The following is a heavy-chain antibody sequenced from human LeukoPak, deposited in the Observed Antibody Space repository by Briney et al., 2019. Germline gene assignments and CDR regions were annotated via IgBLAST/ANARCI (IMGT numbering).Heavy chain of an antibody. Sequence: GGSLRLSCAASGFTFSSYWMHWVRQAPGKGLVWVSRINSDGSSTSCADSVKGRFTISRDNAKNTLYLQMNSLRAEDTAVYYCATPGITIFGVVSRVWYFDYWGQGTLVTVSS. CDR1: GFTFSSYW. CDR3: ATPGITIFGVVSRVWYFDY. V-gene: IGHV3-74*01. J-gene: IGHJ4*02. CDR2: INSDGSST. D-gene: IGHD3-3*01.